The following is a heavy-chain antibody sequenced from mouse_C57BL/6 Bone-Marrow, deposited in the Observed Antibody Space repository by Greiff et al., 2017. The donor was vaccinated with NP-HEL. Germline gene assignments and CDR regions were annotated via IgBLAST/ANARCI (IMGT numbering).Heavy chain of an antibody. CDR1: GFNIKDDY. V-gene: IGHV14-4*01. CDR3: TTFITTVVASYYAMDY. CDR2: IDPENGDT. D-gene: IGHD1-1*01. Sequence: VQLKQSGAELVRPGASVKLSCTASGFNIKDDYMHWVKQRPEQGLEWIGWIDPENGDTEYASKFQGKATITADTSSNTAYLQLSSLTSEDTAVYYCTTFITTVVASYYAMDYWGQGTSVTVSS. J-gene: IGHJ4*01.